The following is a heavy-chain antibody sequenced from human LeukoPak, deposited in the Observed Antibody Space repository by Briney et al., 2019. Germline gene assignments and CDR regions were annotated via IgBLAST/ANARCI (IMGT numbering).Heavy chain of an antibody. CDR3: ARGVRYYDILTGYQYGMDV. J-gene: IGHJ6*02. V-gene: IGHV1-8*01. D-gene: IGHD3-9*01. CDR2: MNPNSGNT. CDR1: GYTFTSYD. Sequence: ASVKVSCTASGYTFTSYDINWVRQATGQGLEWMGWMNPNSGNTGYAQKFQGRVTMTRNTSISTAYMELSSLRSEDTAVYYCARGVRYYDILTGYQYGMDVWGQGTTVTVSS.